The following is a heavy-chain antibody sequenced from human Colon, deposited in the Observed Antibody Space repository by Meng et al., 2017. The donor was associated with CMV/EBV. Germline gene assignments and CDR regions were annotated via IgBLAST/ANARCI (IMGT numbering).Heavy chain of an antibody. J-gene: IGHJ4*02. D-gene: IGHD6-13*01. CDR3: AKNSGPRGSWYGDY. CDR2: IYGSGRSS. V-gene: IGHV3-23*03. Sequence: GESLKISCAASGFSFSSYSMNWVRQAPGKGLEWVSVIYGSGRSSSSADSVKGRFSISRDNSKNTVSLQMSSLRAEDTAVYYCAKNSGPRGSWYGDYWGQGTLVTVSS. CDR1: GFSFSSYS.